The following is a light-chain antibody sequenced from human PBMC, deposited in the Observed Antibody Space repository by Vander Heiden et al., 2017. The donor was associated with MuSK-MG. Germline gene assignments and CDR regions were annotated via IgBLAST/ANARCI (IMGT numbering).Light chain of an antibody. CDR3: QQYNSPWT. Sequence: DIQLTSSPSTLSASVGDRVSITCRASQSISSWLAWYQQKPGKAPKLLIYKASSLQSGVPSRFSGSGSGTEFTLTISSLQPDDFATYYCQQYNSPWTFGQGTKVEIK. CDR1: QSISSW. J-gene: IGKJ1*01. CDR2: KAS. V-gene: IGKV1-5*03.